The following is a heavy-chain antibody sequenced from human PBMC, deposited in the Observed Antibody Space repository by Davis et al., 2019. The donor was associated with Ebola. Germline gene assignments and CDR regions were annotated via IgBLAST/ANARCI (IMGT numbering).Heavy chain of an antibody. J-gene: IGHJ6*02. V-gene: IGHV3-73*01. CDR2: IRSKANSYAT. CDR3: TRRDGGMDV. CDR1: GFTFSGSA. Sequence: GGSLRLSCAASGFTFSGSAMHWVRQASGKGLEWVGRIRSKANSYATAYAASVKGRLTISRDDSKNTAYLQMNSLKTEDTAVYYCTRRDGGMDVWGQGTTVTVSS.